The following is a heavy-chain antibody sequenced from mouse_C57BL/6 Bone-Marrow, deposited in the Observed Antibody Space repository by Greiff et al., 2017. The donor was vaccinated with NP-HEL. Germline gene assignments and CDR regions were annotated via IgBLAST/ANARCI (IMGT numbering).Heavy chain of an antibody. CDR2: IYPGDGDT. CDR1: GYAFSSYW. V-gene: IGHV1-80*01. J-gene: IGHJ1*03. Sequence: VMLVESGAELVKPGASVKISCKASGYAFSSYWMNWVKQRPGKGLEWIGQIYPGDGDTNYNGKFKGKATLTADKSSSTAYMQLSSLTSEDSAVYFCAREGYYGSSHWYFDVWGTGTTVTVSS. CDR3: AREGYYGSSHWYFDV. D-gene: IGHD1-1*01.